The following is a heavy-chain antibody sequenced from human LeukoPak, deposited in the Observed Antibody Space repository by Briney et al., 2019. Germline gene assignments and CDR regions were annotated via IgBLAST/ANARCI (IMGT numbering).Heavy chain of an antibody. CDR1: GFTLTNYA. D-gene: IGHD6-13*01. J-gene: IGHJ2*01. CDR3: AKSAGYWYFDL. Sequence: AGGSLRLSCAASGFTLTNYAMAWVRQAPGKGLEWVSAIRSSGDSTIYADSVKGRFTTSRDNSGITLYLQMSGLRADDTAVYYCAKSAGYWYFDLWGRGALVTVSS. CDR2: IRSSGDST. V-gene: IGHV3-23*01.